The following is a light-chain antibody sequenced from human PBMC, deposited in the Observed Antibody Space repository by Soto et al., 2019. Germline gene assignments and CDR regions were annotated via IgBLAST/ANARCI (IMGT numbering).Light chain of an antibody. V-gene: IGKV1-5*03. J-gene: IGKJ1*01. CDR1: GSISSW. CDR2: KAS. Sequence: DIPMTQSPSTLSASVGGTVTITCRASGSISSWLAWYQQKPGIAPKLLIYKASTLQSGVPSRFRGSGYGTDFTLTISRLQPDDSSTYYCQQYDVYSTFAQGTKVEIK. CDR3: QQYDVYST.